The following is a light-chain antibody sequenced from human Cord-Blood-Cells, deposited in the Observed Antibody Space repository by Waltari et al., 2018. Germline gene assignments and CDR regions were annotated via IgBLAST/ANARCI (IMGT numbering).Light chain of an antibody. Sequence: SYVLPQPPSVSVAPGKTARITCGGNNIGSQRVHWYQQKPGQAPVLVIYYDSDRPSGIPERFSGSNSGNTATLTISRVEAGDEADYYCQVWDSSSDHWVFGGGTKLTVL. CDR3: QVWDSSSDHWV. V-gene: IGLV3-21*04. CDR2: YDS. J-gene: IGLJ3*02. CDR1: NIGSQR.